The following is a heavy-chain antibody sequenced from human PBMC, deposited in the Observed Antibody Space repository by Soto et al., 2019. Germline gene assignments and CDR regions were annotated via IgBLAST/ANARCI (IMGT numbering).Heavy chain of an antibody. D-gene: IGHD6-19*01. Sequence: ESGGGVVQPGRSLRLSCAASGFTFSSYGMHWVRQAPGKGLEWVAVISYDGSNKYYADSVKGRFTISRDNSKNTLYLQMNSLRAEDTAVYYCAKDKQWLVYGMDVWGQGTTVTVSS. V-gene: IGHV3-30*18. J-gene: IGHJ6*02. CDR2: ISYDGSNK. CDR3: AKDKQWLVYGMDV. CDR1: GFTFSSYG.